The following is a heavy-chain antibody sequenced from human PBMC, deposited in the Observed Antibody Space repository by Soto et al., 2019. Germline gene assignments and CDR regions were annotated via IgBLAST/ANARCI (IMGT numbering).Heavy chain of an antibody. J-gene: IGHJ4*02. CDR3: AKDLSRGIVVVTALFDY. Sequence: GGSLRLSCAASGFTFSSYAMSWVRQAPGRGLEWVSAISGSGGSTYYADSVKGRFTISRDNSKNTLYLQMNSLRAEDTAVYYCAKDLSRGIVVVTALFDYWGQGTLVTVSS. D-gene: IGHD2-21*02. CDR2: ISGSGGST. CDR1: GFTFSSYA. V-gene: IGHV3-23*01.